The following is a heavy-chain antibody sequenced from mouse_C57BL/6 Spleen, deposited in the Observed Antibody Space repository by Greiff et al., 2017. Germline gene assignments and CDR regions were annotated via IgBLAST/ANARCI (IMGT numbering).Heavy chain of an antibody. D-gene: IGHD4-1*01. Sequence: QVQLQQPGAELVKPGASVKLSCKASGYTFTSYWMHWVKQRPGQGLEWIGMIHPNSGSTNYNEKFKSKATLTVDTSSSTAYMQLSSLTSEDSAVYYCARTLNWDYAMDYWGQGTSVTVSS. CDR2: IHPNSGST. CDR1: GYTFTSYW. J-gene: IGHJ4*01. CDR3: ARTLNWDYAMDY. V-gene: IGHV1-64*01.